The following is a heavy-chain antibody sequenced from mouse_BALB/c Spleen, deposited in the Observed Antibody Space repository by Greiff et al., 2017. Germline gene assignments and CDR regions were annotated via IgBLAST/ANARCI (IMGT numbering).Heavy chain of an antibody. D-gene: IGHD1-1*01. CDR1: GYTFTSYY. J-gene: IGHJ4*01. V-gene: IGHV1S56*01. CDR3: AIDYYGSSYGAMDY. Sequence: QVQLKESGPELVKPGASVRISCTASGYTFTSYYIHWVKQRPGQGLEWIGWIYPGNVNTKYNEKFKGKATLTADKSSSTAYMQHSSLTSEDAAVYFWAIDYYGSSYGAMDYWGQGTSVTVAS. CDR2: IYPGNVNT.